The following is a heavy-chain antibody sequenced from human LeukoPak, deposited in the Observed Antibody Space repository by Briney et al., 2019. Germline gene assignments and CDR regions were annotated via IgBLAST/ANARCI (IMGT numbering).Heavy chain of an antibody. CDR3: ARDILTGSFDP. CDR1: GYTFTSYG. Sequence: ASVKVSCKASGYTFTSYGISWVRQAPGQGLEWMGWISAYNGNTNYAQKFQGRVTMTRDMSTSTVYMELSSLRSEDTAVYYCARDILTGSFDPWGQGTLVTVSS. V-gene: IGHV1-18*01. D-gene: IGHD3-10*01. J-gene: IGHJ5*02. CDR2: ISAYNGNT.